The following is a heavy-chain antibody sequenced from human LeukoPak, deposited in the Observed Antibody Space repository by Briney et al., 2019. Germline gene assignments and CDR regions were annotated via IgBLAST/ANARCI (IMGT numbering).Heavy chain of an antibody. CDR3: AREGIEGDFDY. Sequence: SETLSLTCTVSGGSISSYYWSWIRQPPGKGLEWIGYIYYSGSTNYNPSLKSRVTISVDTSKNQFSLKLSSVTAADTAVYYCAREGIEGDFDYWGQGTLVTVSS. D-gene: IGHD3-16*01. CDR2: IYYSGST. J-gene: IGHJ4*02. CDR1: GGSISSYY. V-gene: IGHV4-59*01.